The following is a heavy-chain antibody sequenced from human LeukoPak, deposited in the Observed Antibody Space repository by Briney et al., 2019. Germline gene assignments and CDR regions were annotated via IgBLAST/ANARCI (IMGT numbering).Heavy chain of an antibody. Sequence: PSETLSLTCTVSGGSISSGSYYWSWIRQPAGKGLEWIGRIYTSGSTNYNPSLKSRVTISVDTSKNQFSLKLSSVTAADTAVYYCARALGGYMDVWGKGTTVTISS. V-gene: IGHV4-61*02. CDR2: IYTSGST. D-gene: IGHD3-16*01. J-gene: IGHJ6*03. CDR1: GGSISSGSYY. CDR3: ARALGGYMDV.